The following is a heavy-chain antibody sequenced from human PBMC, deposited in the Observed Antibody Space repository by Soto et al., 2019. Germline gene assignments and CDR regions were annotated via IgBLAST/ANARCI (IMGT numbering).Heavy chain of an antibody. J-gene: IGHJ3*02. Sequence: PGGSLRLSCAASGFTFSSYWMHWVRQAPGKGLVWVSRINSDGSSTSYADSVKGRFTISRDNAKNTLYLQMNSLRAEDTAVYYCASLTTTVNNPEAFDIWGQGTMVTVSS. CDR2: INSDGSST. CDR1: GFTFSSYW. D-gene: IGHD4-4*01. CDR3: ASLTTTVNNPEAFDI. V-gene: IGHV3-74*01.